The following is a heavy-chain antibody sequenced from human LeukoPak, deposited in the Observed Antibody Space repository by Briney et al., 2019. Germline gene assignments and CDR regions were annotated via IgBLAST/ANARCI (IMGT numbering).Heavy chain of an antibody. CDR2: INPNSGGT. V-gene: IGHV1-2*02. CDR3: ARDRTRSGWYYPPNDY. D-gene: IGHD6-19*01. CDR1: GYTFTGYY. J-gene: IGHJ4*02. Sequence: ASVKVSCKASGYTFTGYYMHWVRQAPGQGLEWVGWINPNSGGTNYAQKFQGRVTMTRDTSISTAYMELSRLRSDDTAVYYCARDRTRSGWYYPPNDYWGQGTLVTVSS.